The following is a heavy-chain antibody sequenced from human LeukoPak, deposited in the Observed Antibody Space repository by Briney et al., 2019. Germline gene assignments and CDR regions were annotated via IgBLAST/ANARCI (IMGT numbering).Heavy chain of an antibody. CDR3: AKWGDYDVLTGYYVSDF. J-gene: IGHJ4*02. Sequence: PGASLRLSCAASGFIFSNYAMYWVRQAPGKGLDWVSPISGRSDNTYYADSGKGRFTLSRDSSKNTLYLQMNSLRADDTAVYYCAKWGDYDVLTGYYVSDFWGQGTLVTVSS. D-gene: IGHD3-9*01. CDR1: GFIFSNYA. CDR2: ISGRSDNT. V-gene: IGHV3-23*01.